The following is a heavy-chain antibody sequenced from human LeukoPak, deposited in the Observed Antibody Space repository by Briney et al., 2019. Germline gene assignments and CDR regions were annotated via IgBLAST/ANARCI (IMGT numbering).Heavy chain of an antibody. CDR3: AKVWRAHGDFHAFDV. J-gene: IGHJ3*01. CDR2: VSYDGSRN. Sequence: GRSLRLSCAASGFTFSTHAMHWVRQAPGKGLEWVAAVSYDGSRNYYADSVKGRFTISRDTSNNMLYPQMSSLRPEDTAMYYCAKVWRAHGDFHAFDVWGQGTMVAVSP. CDR1: GFTFSTHA. V-gene: IGHV3-30*18. D-gene: IGHD4-17*01.